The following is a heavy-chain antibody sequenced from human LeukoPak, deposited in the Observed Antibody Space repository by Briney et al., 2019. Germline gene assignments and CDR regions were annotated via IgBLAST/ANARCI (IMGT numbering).Heavy chain of an antibody. J-gene: IGHJ5*02. V-gene: IGHV3-64*01. Sequence: GGSLRLSCAASGFTFSSYAMHWVRQAPGKGLEYVSAISSNGGSTYYANSVKGRFTISRDDSKNTLYLQMGSLRAEDMAVYYCARAAQYSSSWTQNWFDPWGQGTLVTVSS. CDR1: GFTFSSYA. CDR2: ISSNGGST. CDR3: ARAAQYSSSWTQNWFDP. D-gene: IGHD6-13*01.